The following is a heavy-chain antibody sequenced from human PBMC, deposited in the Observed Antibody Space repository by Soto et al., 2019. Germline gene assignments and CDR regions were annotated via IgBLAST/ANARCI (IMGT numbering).Heavy chain of an antibody. CDR2: INPNSGGT. V-gene: IGHV1-2*04. J-gene: IGHJ5*02. Sequence: ASVKVSCKASGYTFTGYYMHWVRQAPGQGLEWMGWINPNSGGTNYAQKFQGWVTMTRDTSISTAYMELSRLRSDDTAVYYCARDSSGSYYEDNWLDPWGQGPLVTVSS. CDR1: GYTFTGYY. D-gene: IGHD1-26*01. CDR3: ARDSSGSYYEDNWLDP.